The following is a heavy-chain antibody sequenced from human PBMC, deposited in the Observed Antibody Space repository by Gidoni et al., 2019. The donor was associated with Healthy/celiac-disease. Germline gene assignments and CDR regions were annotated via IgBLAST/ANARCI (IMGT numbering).Heavy chain of an antibody. CDR3: ARSLGYSSGLHAFDI. D-gene: IGHD6-19*01. CDR1: CCSISSYY. J-gene: IGHJ3*02. CDR2: IYYSGST. V-gene: IGHV4-59*01. Sequence: QVQLQESGPGLVKPSETLSLTCTVSCCSISSYYWSWIRQPPGKGLEWIGYIYYSGSTNYNPSLKSRVTISVDTSKNQFSMKLSSVTAADTAVYYCARSLGYSSGLHAFDIWGQGTMVTVSS.